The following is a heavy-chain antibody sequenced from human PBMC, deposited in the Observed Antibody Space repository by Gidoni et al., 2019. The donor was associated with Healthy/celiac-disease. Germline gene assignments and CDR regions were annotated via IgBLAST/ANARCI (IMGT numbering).Heavy chain of an antibody. Sequence: QVQLVQSGAEVTKPGASVKVSCKASGYPFTGSYIHWVLQAPGQGLEWMGWINPNSGGTNYAQKFQGRVTMTRDTSISTAYMELSRLRSDDTAVYYWARDRERRDIVVVVAAIQGWFDPWGQGTLVTVSS. D-gene: IGHD2-15*01. CDR3: ARDRERRDIVVVVAAIQGWFDP. J-gene: IGHJ5*02. CDR1: GYPFTGSY. V-gene: IGHV1-2*02. CDR2: INPNSGGT.